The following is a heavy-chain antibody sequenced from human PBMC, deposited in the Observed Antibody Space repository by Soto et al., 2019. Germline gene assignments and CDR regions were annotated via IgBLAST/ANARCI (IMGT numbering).Heavy chain of an antibody. J-gene: IGHJ6*02. V-gene: IGHV1-2*02. CDR1: GYTFTGYY. CDR2: INPNSGGT. D-gene: IGHD2-8*01. Sequence: ASVKVSCKASGYTFTGYYMHWVRQAPGQGLEWMGWINPNSGGTNYAQKFQGRVTMTRDTSISTAYMELSRLRSDDTAVYYCARDFLGYRTNGVCGTMDVWGQGTTVTVSS. CDR3: ARDFLGYRTNGVCGTMDV.